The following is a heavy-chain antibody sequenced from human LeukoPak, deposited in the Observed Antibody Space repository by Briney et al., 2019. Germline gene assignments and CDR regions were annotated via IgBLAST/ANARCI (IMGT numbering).Heavy chain of an antibody. D-gene: IGHD3-3*01. Sequence: GGSLRLSCAASGFTFSSYGMHWVRQAPGKGLEWVAVISYDGSNKYYADSVKGRFTISRDNSKNTLYLQMNSLRAEDTAVYYSASWTYYDFWSGLSAFDIWGQGTMVTVSS. CDR2: ISYDGSNK. V-gene: IGHV3-30*03. CDR1: GFTFSSYG. CDR3: ASWTYYDFWSGLSAFDI. J-gene: IGHJ3*02.